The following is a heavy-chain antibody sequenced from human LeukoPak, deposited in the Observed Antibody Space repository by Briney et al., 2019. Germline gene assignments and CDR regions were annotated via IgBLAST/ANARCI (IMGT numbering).Heavy chain of an antibody. CDR1: GGTFSSYA. Sequence: ASVKVSCKASGGTFSSYAISWVRQAPGQGLEWMGRIIPIFGTANYAQKFQGRVTITTGESTSTAYMELSSLRSEDTAGYYWARDAAAATVRDWGQGTLVTVSS. D-gene: IGHD6-13*01. J-gene: IGHJ4*02. CDR3: ARDAAAATVRD. V-gene: IGHV1-69*05. CDR2: IIPIFGTA.